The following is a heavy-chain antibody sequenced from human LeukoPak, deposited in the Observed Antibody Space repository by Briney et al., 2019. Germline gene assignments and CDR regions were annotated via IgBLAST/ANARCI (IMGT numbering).Heavy chain of an antibody. V-gene: IGHV4-34*01. CDR3: ARVLRYSSSWYPFDY. CDR2: INHSGST. D-gene: IGHD6-13*01. J-gene: IGHJ4*02. Sequence: PSETLSLTCAVYGGSFSGYYWSWIRQPPGKGLEWIGEINHSGSTNYNPSLKSRVTISVDTSKNQFSLKLSSVTAADTAVYYCARVLRYSSSWYPFDYWGQGTLVTVSS. CDR1: GGSFSGYY.